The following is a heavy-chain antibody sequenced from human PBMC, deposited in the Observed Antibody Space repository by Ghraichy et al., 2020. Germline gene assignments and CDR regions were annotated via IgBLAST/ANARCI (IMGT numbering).Heavy chain of an antibody. CDR2: IFENGST. V-gene: IGHV4-31*03. Sequence: TLSLTCSVSGDSISSGNSYWSWIRQFPGKGLEWIGFIFENGSTYYHVSLKSRVTMSQDTSKNQFSLKLSSVTAADTAVYYCARVRGHTYRAFDSWGQGTLVSVSS. D-gene: IGHD3-10*01. CDR3: ARVRGHTYRAFDS. J-gene: IGHJ4*02. CDR1: GDSISSGNSY.